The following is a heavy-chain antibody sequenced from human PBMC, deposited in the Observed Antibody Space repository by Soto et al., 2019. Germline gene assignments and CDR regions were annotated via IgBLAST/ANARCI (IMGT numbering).Heavy chain of an antibody. CDR1: GGSISSSSYY. J-gene: IGHJ4*02. CDR3: ASSPYSSSSYY. D-gene: IGHD6-6*01. CDR2: IYYSGST. V-gene: IGHV4-39*01. Sequence: PSETLSVTCTVSGGSISSSSYYWGWIRQPPGKGLEWIGSIYYSGSTYYNPSLKSRVTISVDTSKNQFSLKLSSVTAADTAVYYCASSPYSSSSYYWGQGTLVTVSS.